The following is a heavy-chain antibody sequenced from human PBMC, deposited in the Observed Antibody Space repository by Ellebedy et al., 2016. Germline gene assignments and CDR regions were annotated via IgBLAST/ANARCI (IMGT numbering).Heavy chain of an antibody. J-gene: IGHJ5*02. V-gene: IGHV4-30-4*01. CDR1: GGSISEYY. Sequence: SETLSLTXTVSGGSISEYYWSWIRQPPGKGLEWIGYIYYSGSTYYNPSLKSRVTISVDTSKNQFSLKLSSVTAADTAVYYCAKVYYGSGSYFNWFDPWGQGTLVTVSS. D-gene: IGHD3-10*01. CDR2: IYYSGST. CDR3: AKVYYGSGSYFNWFDP.